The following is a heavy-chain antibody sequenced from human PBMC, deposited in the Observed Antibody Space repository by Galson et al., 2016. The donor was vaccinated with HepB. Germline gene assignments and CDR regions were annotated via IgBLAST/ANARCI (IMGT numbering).Heavy chain of an antibody. V-gene: IGHV1-2*06. CDR2: VTPESGVT. Sequence: SVKVSCKASGYSFTAYYLHWVRQVPGQGLEWMGRVTPESGVTIYAQKFRGRVTMTRDTSISTVYMEMTSLRIDDTAVYYCASLGDSSGWYGHWGQGTLVTVSS. D-gene: IGHD3-22*01. J-gene: IGHJ5*02. CDR1: GYSFTAYY. CDR3: ASLGDSSGWYGH.